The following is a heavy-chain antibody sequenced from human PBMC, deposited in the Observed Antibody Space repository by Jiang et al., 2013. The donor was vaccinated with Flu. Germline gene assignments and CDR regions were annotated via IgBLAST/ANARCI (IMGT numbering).Heavy chain of an antibody. CDR2: ISTSGTYT. Sequence: QLLESGGDLVKPGGSLRLSCATSGFTFSDYYMTWIRQAPGRGLEWISYISTSGTYTSYADSVKGRFTISRDNTENLLFLQMNSLRAEDTAVYYCAIHGSSWGQGTLVTVSS. CDR3: AIHGSS. D-gene: IGHD5-24*01. CDR1: GFTFSDYY. V-gene: IGHV3-11*03. J-gene: IGHJ4*02.